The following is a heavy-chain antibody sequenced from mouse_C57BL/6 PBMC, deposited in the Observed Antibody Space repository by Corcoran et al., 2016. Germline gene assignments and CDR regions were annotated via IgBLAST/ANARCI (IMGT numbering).Heavy chain of an antibody. J-gene: IGHJ2*01. CDR2: INPYNGGT. V-gene: IGHV1-19*01. Sequence: EVQLQQSGPVLVKPGASVKMSCKASGYTFTDYYMNWVKQCHGKSLEWIGVINPYNGGTSYNQKFKGKATLTVDKSSSTAYMELNSLTSEDSAVYYCARAGDYGSSFDYWGQGTTLTVSS. CDR1: GYTFTDYY. D-gene: IGHD1-1*01. CDR3: ARAGDYGSSFDY.